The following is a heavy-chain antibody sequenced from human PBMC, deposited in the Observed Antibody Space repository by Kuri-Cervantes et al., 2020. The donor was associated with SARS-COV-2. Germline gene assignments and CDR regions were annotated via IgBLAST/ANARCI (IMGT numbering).Heavy chain of an antibody. CDR2: IYLNGNT. Sequence: SQTLSLTCDVSGDSMNNGNWWTWVRQTPGKGLEWIGEIYLNGNTNYNPSLKSRVTISVDESKNQFSLKLNSVTAADTAVYYCASLLLWQQFAHWGQGILVTVSS. CDR1: GDSMNNGNW. CDR3: ASLLLWQQFAH. J-gene: IGHJ4*02. D-gene: IGHD5-24*01. V-gene: IGHV4-4*02.